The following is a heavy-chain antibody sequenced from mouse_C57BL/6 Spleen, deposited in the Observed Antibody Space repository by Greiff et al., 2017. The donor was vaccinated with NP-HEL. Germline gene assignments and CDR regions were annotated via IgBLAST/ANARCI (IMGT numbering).Heavy chain of an antibody. J-gene: IGHJ4*01. D-gene: IGHD2-1*01. CDR3: ARVIYYGNSFSFYAMDY. Sequence: EVKLMESEGGLVQPGSSMKLSCTASGFTFSDYYMAWVRQVPEKGLEWVANINYDGSSTYYLDSLKSRFIISRDNAKNILYLQMSSLKSEDTATYYCARVIYYGNSFSFYAMDYWGQGTSVTVSS. CDR1: GFTFSDYY. V-gene: IGHV5-16*01. CDR2: INYDGSST.